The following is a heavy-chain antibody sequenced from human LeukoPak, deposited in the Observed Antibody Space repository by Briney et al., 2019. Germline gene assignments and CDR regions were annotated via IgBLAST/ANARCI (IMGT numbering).Heavy chain of an antibody. J-gene: IGHJ3*02. Sequence: ASVKVSCNASGGTFSSYAISWVRQAPGQGLEWMGIINPSGGSTSYAQKFQGRVTMTRNTSISTAYMELSSLRSEDTAVYYCASSSSSYDAFDIWGQGTMVTVSS. CDR2: INPSGGST. CDR3: ASSSSSYDAFDI. D-gene: IGHD6-13*01. V-gene: IGHV1-46*01. CDR1: GGTFSSYA.